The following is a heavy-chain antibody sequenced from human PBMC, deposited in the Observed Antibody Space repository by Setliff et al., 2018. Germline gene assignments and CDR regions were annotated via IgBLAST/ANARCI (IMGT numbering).Heavy chain of an antibody. V-gene: IGHV1-3*01. CDR3: ARGSPLHY. CDR1: GYTFTNYA. J-gene: IGHJ4*02. CDR2: INAGNGNT. D-gene: IGHD3-10*01. Sequence: ASVKVSCKASGYTFTNYAMHWVRQAPGQRLEWMGWINAGNGNTKYSQKFQGRVTITRDTSASTAYMELRSLRSDDTAVYYCARGSPLHYWGQGTLVTVSS.